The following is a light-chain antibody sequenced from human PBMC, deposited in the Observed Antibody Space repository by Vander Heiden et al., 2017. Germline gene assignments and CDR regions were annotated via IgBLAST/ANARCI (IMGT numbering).Light chain of an antibody. CDR3: QQYYSYPT. CDR2: AAS. J-gene: IGKJ5*01. Sequence: AIRTTQSPSSFSASTGDRVTITCRASQGISSYLAWYQQKPGKAPKLLIYAASTLQSGVPSRFSGSGSGTDFTLTISCLQSEDFATYYCQQYYSYPTFGQGTRLEIK. V-gene: IGKV1-8*01. CDR1: QGISSY.